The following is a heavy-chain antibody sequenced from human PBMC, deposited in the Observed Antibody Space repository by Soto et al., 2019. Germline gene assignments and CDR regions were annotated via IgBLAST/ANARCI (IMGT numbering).Heavy chain of an antibody. J-gene: IGHJ4*02. CDR2: IYHTGRT. V-gene: IGHV4-38-2*01. Sequence: PSETLSLTCAVSSFSISSGYYWGWIRQPPGKGLEWIGCIYHTGRTSYNPSLKSRVSISMDTSKNQFSLNLDSVTAADTAVYFCARDFAYFDSWGQGTLVSVSS. CDR1: SFSISSGYY. CDR3: ARDFAYFDS. D-gene: IGHD3-3*01.